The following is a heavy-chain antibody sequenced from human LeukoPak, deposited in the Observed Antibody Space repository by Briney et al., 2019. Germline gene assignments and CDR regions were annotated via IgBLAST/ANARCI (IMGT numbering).Heavy chain of an antibody. Sequence: GGSLRLSCAASGFTFSSYSMNWVRQAPGKGLEWVSSISSSSSYIYYADSVKGRFTISRDNAKNSLYLQMNSLRAEDTAVYYSARVPIVGATVNYFDYWGQGTLVTVSS. V-gene: IGHV3-21*01. J-gene: IGHJ4*02. D-gene: IGHD1-26*01. CDR1: GFTFSSYS. CDR2: ISSSSSYI. CDR3: ARVPIVGATVNYFDY.